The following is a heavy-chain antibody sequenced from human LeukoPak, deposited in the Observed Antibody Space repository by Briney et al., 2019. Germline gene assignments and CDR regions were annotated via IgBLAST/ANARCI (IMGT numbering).Heavy chain of an antibody. Sequence: SDTLSLTCTVSGYSISSGYYWGWIRQPPGKGLEWIGRIYTSGSTNYNPSLKSRVTISVDTSKNQLSLKLSSVTAADTAVYYCASSGWDNYYYYYMDVWGKGTTVTISS. D-gene: IGHD6-19*01. J-gene: IGHJ6*03. V-gene: IGHV4-38-2*02. CDR1: GYSISSGYY. CDR2: IYTSGST. CDR3: ASSGWDNYYYYYMDV.